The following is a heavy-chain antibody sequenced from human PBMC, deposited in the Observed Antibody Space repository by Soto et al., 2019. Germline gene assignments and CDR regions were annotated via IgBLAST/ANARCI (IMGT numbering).Heavy chain of an antibody. CDR3: KSRDY. V-gene: IGHV3-53*04. Sequence: EVQLVESGGGLVQPGGSLRLACAASEFNVSDNYMNWVRQAPGKGLEWVSVIFSGGSTYYADSVKGRFTISRHNSENTLYLQMSSLRVEDTAVYYCKSRDYWGRGTLVTVSS. CDR2: IFSGGST. J-gene: IGHJ4*02. CDR1: EFNVSDNY.